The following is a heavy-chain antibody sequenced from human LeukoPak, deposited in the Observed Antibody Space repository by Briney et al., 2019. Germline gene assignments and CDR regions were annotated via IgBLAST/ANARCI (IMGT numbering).Heavy chain of an antibody. Sequence: SETLSLTCTVSGGSINSNSFYWSWIRQPPGKGLEWIGSGYYSGSTSYNPSLKCRVTISVDTSRNQFSLRLSSVTAADTAVYFCARLRAIGTPPTYDYWGQGTLVTVSS. J-gene: IGHJ4*02. CDR1: GGSINSNSFY. CDR2: GYYSGST. CDR3: ARLRAIGTPPTYDY. V-gene: IGHV4-39*01.